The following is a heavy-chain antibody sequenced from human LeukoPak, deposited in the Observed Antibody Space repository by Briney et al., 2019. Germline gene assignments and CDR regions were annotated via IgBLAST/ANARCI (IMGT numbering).Heavy chain of an antibody. D-gene: IGHD3-22*01. Sequence: GGSLRLSCAASGFTFSTYTMNWVRQAPGKGLEWVSSITSSSSHIYYADSVKGRFTISRDNAKNSLYLQMNSLRAEDTAVYYCAKNNYYDSLDPFDIWGQGTMVTVSS. CDR1: GFTFSTYT. V-gene: IGHV3-21*01. CDR3: AKNNYYDSLDPFDI. J-gene: IGHJ3*02. CDR2: ITSSSSHI.